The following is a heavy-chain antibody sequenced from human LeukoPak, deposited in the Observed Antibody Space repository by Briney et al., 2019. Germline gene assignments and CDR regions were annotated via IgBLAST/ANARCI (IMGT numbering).Heavy chain of an antibody. CDR2: FFPRGNP. Sequence: SETLSLTCAVHGGSFSDYSWSWIRQPPGKGLEWIGEFFPRGNPNYHPSFKSRVTISVDTAENQFSLNLSSVAATDSAVYFCTGSSRSTRYYFDYWGQGILVTVSS. J-gene: IGHJ4*02. D-gene: IGHD6-6*01. CDR3: TGSSRSTRYYFDY. V-gene: IGHV4-34*12. CDR1: GGSFSDYS.